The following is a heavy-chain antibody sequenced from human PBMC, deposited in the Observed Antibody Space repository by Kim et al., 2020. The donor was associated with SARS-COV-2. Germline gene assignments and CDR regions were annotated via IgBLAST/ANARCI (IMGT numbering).Heavy chain of an antibody. CDR2: MNPNSGNT. Sequence: ASVKVSCKASGYTFTSYDINWVRRATGQGLEWMGWMNPNSGNTGYAQKFQGRVTMTRNTSISTAYMELSSLRSEDTAVYYCARGYTYYYDSSGHRRPPDYWGQGTLVTVSS. D-gene: IGHD3-22*01. J-gene: IGHJ4*02. CDR3: ARGYTYYYDSSGHRRPPDY. V-gene: IGHV1-8*01. CDR1: GYTFTSYD.